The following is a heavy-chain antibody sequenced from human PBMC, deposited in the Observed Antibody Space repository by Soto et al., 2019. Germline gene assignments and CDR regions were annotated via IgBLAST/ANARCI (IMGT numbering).Heavy chain of an antibody. J-gene: IGHJ4*02. CDR2: INHNTNT. CDR1: GVSFSDTS. Sequence: SETLSRTCAVYGVSFSDTSLNCFRQPPGKGLEWIGEINHNTNTIYNPSLTSRVTISVDTSKNHFSLKLTSVTAADTAVYYCARGKTVAAAGPFDYWGQGTRVT. D-gene: IGHD6-13*01. V-gene: IGHV4-34*01. CDR3: ARGKTVAAAGPFDY.